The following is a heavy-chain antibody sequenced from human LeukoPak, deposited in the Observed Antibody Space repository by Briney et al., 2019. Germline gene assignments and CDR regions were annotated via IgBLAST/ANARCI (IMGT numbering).Heavy chain of an antibody. CDR2: ISGSGGST. J-gene: IGHJ4*02. CDR3: AKVLSYDILTGYDY. V-gene: IGHV3-23*01. Sequence: GGSLRLSCAASGFTFSSYAMSWVRRASGKGLEWVSAISGSGGSTYYADSVKGRFTISRDNSKNTLYLQMNSLRAEDTAVYYCAKVLSYDILTGYDYWGQGTLVTVSS. D-gene: IGHD3-9*01. CDR1: GFTFSSYA.